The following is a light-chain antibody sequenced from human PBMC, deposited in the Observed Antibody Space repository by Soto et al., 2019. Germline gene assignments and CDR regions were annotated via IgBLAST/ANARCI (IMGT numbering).Light chain of an antibody. Sequence: EIVMTQSPATLSLSPGERATISCRASQSVSRYLAWYQQKPGQAPRLLIYDASNSPTGIPARFSGSGSGTDFTITISSLEPEDFAVYYCQRRSDWPSTFGGGNKVQIK. CDR1: QSVSRY. CDR2: DAS. V-gene: IGKV3-11*01. CDR3: QRRSDWPST. J-gene: IGKJ4*01.